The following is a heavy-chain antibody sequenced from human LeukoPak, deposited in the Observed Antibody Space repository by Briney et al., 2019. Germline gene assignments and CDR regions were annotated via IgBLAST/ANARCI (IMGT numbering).Heavy chain of an antibody. D-gene: IGHD6-19*01. V-gene: IGHV3-21*06. CDR3: ARDPGGYSSGGELDV. Sequence: GGSLRLSCEASGFTFNTYSMNWARQAPGKGLEWVSSIDSSGGYMFYADSVKGRFIISRDNAKDSLYLQMNSLRAEDMAVYYCARDPGGYSSGGELDVWGKGTTVTVSS. CDR2: IDSSGGYM. J-gene: IGHJ6*04. CDR1: GFTFNTYS.